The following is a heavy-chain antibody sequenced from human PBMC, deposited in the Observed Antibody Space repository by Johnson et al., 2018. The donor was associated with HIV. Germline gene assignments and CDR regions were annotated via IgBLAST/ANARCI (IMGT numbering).Heavy chain of an antibody. CDR1: GFTFDDYG. V-gene: IGHV3-20*04. Sequence: VQLVESGGGVVRPGGSLRLSCAASGFTFDDYGMSWVRQAPGKGLEWVSGINWNGGSTGYADSVKGRFTISRDNAKNSLYLQMNSLRAEDTALYYCARDPGYSNYGPWNDAFDIWGQGTMVTVSS. CDR2: INWNGGST. D-gene: IGHD4-11*01. J-gene: IGHJ3*02. CDR3: ARDPGYSNYGPWNDAFDI.